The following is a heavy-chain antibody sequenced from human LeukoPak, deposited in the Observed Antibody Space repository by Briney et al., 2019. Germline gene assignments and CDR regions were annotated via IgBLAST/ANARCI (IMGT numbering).Heavy chain of an antibody. Sequence: SGPTLVEPTQTLTLTCNLSGLSLSTSGVSVGWIRQPPGKALEWLALNYWDDDKRYSPSLKSRLTITKDTSKNQVVLTMTNMDPVDTATYYCAHSPLYSTKRAFDIWGQGTMVTVSS. CDR2: NYWDDDK. CDR3: AHSPLYSTKRAFDI. J-gene: IGHJ3*02. D-gene: IGHD6-13*01. V-gene: IGHV2-5*02. CDR1: GLSLSTSGVS.